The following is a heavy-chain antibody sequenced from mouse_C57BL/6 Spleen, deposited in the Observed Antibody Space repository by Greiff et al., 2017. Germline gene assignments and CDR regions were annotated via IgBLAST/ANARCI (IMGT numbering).Heavy chain of an antibody. J-gene: IGHJ2*01. V-gene: IGHV1-42*01. Sequence: VQLQQSGPELVKPGASVKISCKASGYSFTGYYMNWVKQSPEKSLEWIGEINPSTGGTTYNQKFKAKATLTVDKSSSTAYMQLKSLTSEDSAVYYCARRGDYYYGPHYFDYWGQGTTLTVSS. CDR3: ARRGDYYYGPHYFDY. D-gene: IGHD1-1*01. CDR1: GYSFTGYY. CDR2: INPSTGGT.